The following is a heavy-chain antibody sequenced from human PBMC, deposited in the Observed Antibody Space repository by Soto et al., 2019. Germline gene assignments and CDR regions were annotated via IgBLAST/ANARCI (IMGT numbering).Heavy chain of an antibody. D-gene: IGHD3-10*01. V-gene: IGHV3-33*08. J-gene: IGHJ4*02. Sequence: GGSLRLSCAASGFTFTKFGMHWVRQAPGKGLEWVAVIWYDGSHKYYADSVKGRFTISRDNSKNTVSLHMDSLGAEDTATYYWVAGEPLRFRGRGTLVNVSS. CDR2: IWYDGSHK. CDR1: GFTFTKFG. CDR3: VAGEPLRF.